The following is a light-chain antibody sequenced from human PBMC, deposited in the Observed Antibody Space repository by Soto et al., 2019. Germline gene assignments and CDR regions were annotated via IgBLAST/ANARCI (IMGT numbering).Light chain of an antibody. CDR2: GAS. CDR3: QQVHDYPIT. V-gene: IGKV1-9*01. Sequence: QLTQSPSFLSASVGDRVTVTWRSSQDISSYLAWYQQKPGKAPKILIYGASTLQSGVPPRFGGSGSGTAFTLTISSLQPEDFATYFCQQVHDYPITFGGGTKVDIK. CDR1: QDISSY. J-gene: IGKJ4*01.